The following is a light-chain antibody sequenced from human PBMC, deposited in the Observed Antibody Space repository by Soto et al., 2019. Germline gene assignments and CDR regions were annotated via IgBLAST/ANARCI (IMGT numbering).Light chain of an antibody. CDR1: QSVSSSY. Sequence: EIVFTQSPATLSLSPGARATLSCRASQSVSSSYLAWYQQKPGQAPRLLIYGASSRATGIPDRFSGSGSGTDFTLTISRLEPEDFAVYYCQQYGSSPTTFGQGTKVDIK. CDR3: QQYGSSPTT. J-gene: IGKJ1*01. V-gene: IGKV3-20*01. CDR2: GAS.